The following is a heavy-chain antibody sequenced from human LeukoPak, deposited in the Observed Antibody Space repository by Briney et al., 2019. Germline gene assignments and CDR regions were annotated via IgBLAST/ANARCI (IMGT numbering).Heavy chain of an antibody. CDR2: IYPGDSDT. Sequence: GESLKISCKGSGYSFTSYWIGWVRQMPGKGLEWMGIIYPGDSDTRYSPSFQGQVTISADKSISTAYLQWSSLQASDTAMYYCARRRDTSMMNPLFHPFDYWGQGTLVTVSS. J-gene: IGHJ4*02. V-gene: IGHV5-51*01. D-gene: IGHD5-18*01. CDR1: GYSFTSYW. CDR3: ARRRDTSMMNPLFHPFDY.